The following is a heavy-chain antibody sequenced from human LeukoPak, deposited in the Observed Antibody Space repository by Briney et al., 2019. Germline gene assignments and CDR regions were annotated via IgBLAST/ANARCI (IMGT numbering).Heavy chain of an antibody. CDR2: INPNSGGT. CDR3: ARAGGGSYYLGVNFDY. D-gene: IGHD1-26*01. CDR1: GYTFTGYY. Sequence: ASVKVSCKASGYTFTGYYMHWVRQAPGQGLEWMGRINPNSGGTNYAQKFQGRVTMTRDTSISTAYMELSRLRSDDTAVYYCARAGGGSYYLGVNFDYWGQGTLATVSS. J-gene: IGHJ4*02. V-gene: IGHV1-2*06.